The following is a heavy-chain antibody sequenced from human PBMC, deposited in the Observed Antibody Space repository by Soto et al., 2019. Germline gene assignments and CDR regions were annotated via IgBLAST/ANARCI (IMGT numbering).Heavy chain of an antibody. CDR1: GFTFSDYY. Sequence: GGSLRLSCAASGFTFSDYYMSWIRQAPGKGLEWVSYISSSGSTIYYADSVKGRFTISRDNAKNSLYLQMNSLRAEDTAVYYCAKDLSPYYYGSGSYFNWFDPWGQGTLVTVSS. J-gene: IGHJ5*02. D-gene: IGHD3-10*01. CDR3: AKDLSPYYYGSGSYFNWFDP. V-gene: IGHV3-11*01. CDR2: ISSSGSTI.